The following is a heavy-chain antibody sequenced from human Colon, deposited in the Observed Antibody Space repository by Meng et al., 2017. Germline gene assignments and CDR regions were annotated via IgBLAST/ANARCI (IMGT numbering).Heavy chain of an antibody. V-gene: IGHV1-18*01. CDR1: GYMFSSYG. D-gene: IGHD4-17*01. J-gene: IGHJ4*02. CDR3: ARDIYGDYVFDY. CDR2: ISGHNDKP. Sequence: ASVKVSCKASGYMFSSYGISWVRQAPGQGLEWMGWISGHNDKPNYVQKFQGRVTMTTDTSANTAYLELRSLRSDDTAMYYCARDIYGDYVFDYWGQGTQVTVSS.